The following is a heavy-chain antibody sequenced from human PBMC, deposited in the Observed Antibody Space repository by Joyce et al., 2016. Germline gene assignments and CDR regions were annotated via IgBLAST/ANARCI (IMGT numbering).Heavy chain of an antibody. CDR1: GFTLSNYG. V-gene: IGHV3-30*03. CDR3: AGGILTGYFDY. CDR2: ISYDGSNK. J-gene: IGHJ4*02. Sequence: QGQLVESGVGVVQPGRSLRLSCAASGFTLSNYGMHWVRKAPGKGLEWVAVISYDGSNKHYGDSVKGRFTISRDNSKNTLYLQMNSLRAEDTAVYYCAGGILTGYFDYWGQGTLVTVSS. D-gene: IGHD3-9*01.